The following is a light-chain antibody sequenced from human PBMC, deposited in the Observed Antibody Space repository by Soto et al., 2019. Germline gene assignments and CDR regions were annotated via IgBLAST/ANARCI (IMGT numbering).Light chain of an antibody. Sequence: EIVMTQSPGTLSLSPGERATISCRASQVIGSRYLAWYHQKSGQAPRLLIYGASSRATGIPDRFSGSGSGTDFPLTISRLEPEDFGVYYCQQFGSSIPHTFGQGTKLEIK. J-gene: IGKJ2*01. V-gene: IGKV3-20*01. CDR3: QQFGSSIPHT. CDR2: GAS. CDR1: QVIGSRY.